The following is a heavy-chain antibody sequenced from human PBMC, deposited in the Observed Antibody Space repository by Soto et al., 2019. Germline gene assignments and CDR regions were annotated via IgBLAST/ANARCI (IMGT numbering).Heavy chain of an antibody. CDR2: IYYSGST. J-gene: IGHJ4*02. Sequence: SETLSLTCGVSGYSISNGYYWGWIRQPPGKGLEWIGNIYYSGSTNYNPSLKSRVTMSVDKSKNQFSLKLSSVTAADTAVYYCARRGSSGTPVDYWGQGILVTAPQ. V-gene: IGHV4-38-2*01. CDR3: ARRGSSGTPVDY. CDR1: GYSISNGYY. D-gene: IGHD1-26*01.